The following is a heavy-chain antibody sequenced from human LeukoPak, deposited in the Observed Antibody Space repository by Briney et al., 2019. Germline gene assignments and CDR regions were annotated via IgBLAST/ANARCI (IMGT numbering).Heavy chain of an antibody. D-gene: IGHD4-17*01. CDR3: ARGDTVTTERNGRYFDL. Sequence: SETLSLTCAVYGGSFSGYYWSWIRQPPGKGLEWIGEINHSGSTNYNPSLKSRVAISVDTSKNQFTLKLSSVTAADTAVDYCARGDTVTTERNGRYFDLWGRGTLVTVSS. CDR2: INHSGST. J-gene: IGHJ2*01. V-gene: IGHV4-34*01. CDR1: GGSFSGYY.